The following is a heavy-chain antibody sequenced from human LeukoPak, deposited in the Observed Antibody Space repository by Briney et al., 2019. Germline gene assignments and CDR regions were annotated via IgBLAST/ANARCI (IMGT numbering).Heavy chain of an antibody. V-gene: IGHV3-23*01. D-gene: IGHD4-11*01. J-gene: IGHJ4*02. Sequence: GGSLRLSCAASGFTFSSYAMSWVRQAPGKGLEWVSAISGSGGSTYYADSVKGRFTISRDNSKNTLYLQMNSLRAEDTAVYYCAKSYRATVTRPWDYWGQGTLFTVSS. CDR1: GFTFSSYA. CDR2: ISGSGGST. CDR3: AKSYRATVTRPWDY.